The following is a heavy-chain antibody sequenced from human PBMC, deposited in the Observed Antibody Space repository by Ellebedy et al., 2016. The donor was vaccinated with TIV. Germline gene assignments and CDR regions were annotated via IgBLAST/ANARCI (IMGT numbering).Heavy chain of an antibody. CDR3: ATGIATRPSGC. Sequence: GESLKISCVPSGLPVSTNYMSWVRQAPGKGLEWISVIYSGDSGESTYYADSVKGRFTISRDNYKNTVYLQMNSLTAEDTAVYFCATGIATRPSGCWGQGTLVTVSS. CDR1: GLPVSTNY. V-gene: IGHV3-66*01. J-gene: IGHJ4*02. CDR2: IYSGDSGEST. D-gene: IGHD6-6*01.